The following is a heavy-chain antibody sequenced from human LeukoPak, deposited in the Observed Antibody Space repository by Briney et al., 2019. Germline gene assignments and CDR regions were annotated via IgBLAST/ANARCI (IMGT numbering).Heavy chain of an antibody. CDR1: GFTFSSYS. CDR3: ARENSRGGDAFDI. Sequence: GGSLRLSCAASGFTFSSYSMNWVRQAPGKGLEWVSHISSSSSTIYYADSVKGRFTISRDNAKNSLYLQMNSLRAEDTAVYYCARENSRGGDAFDIWGQGTMVTVSS. CDR2: ISSSSSTI. D-gene: IGHD3-16*01. V-gene: IGHV3-48*01. J-gene: IGHJ3*02.